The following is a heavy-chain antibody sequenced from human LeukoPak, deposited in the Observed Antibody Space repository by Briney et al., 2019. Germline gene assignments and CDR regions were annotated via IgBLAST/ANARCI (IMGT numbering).Heavy chain of an antibody. CDR2: IYYSGST. CDR3: TSTRGYSYGFRVY. CDR1: GGSISSYY. J-gene: IGHJ4*02. Sequence: SETLSLTCTVSGGSISSYYWSWIRQPPGKGLEWIGYIYYSGSTNYNPSLKSRVTISVDTSKNQFSLKLSSVTAADTAVYYCTSTRGYSYGFRVYWGQGTLVTVSS. V-gene: IGHV4-59*01. D-gene: IGHD5-18*01.